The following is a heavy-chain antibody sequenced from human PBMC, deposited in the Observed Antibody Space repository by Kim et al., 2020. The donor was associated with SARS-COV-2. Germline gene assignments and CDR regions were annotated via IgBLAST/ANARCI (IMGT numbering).Heavy chain of an antibody. V-gene: IGHV4-61*01. CDR2: IHFSGST. Sequence: SETLSLTCIVSGGSVSSGNYYWSWIRQAPGKGLEWIGYIHFSGSTLYNPSLESRVTISLDTSKNQFSLKLTSVSDADTAVYYCARSIRTPYSNSPSFSKTGSLDSWGQGTLVTVSS. CDR3: ARSIRTPYSNSPSFSKTGSLDS. J-gene: IGHJ4*02. D-gene: IGHD2-2*01. CDR1: GGSVSSGNYY.